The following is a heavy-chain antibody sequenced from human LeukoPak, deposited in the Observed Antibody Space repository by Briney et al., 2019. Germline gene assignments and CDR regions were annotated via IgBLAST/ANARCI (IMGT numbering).Heavy chain of an antibody. CDR2: MYSGGDT. J-gene: IGHJ5*02. CDR1: GFTVSDNY. D-gene: IGHD6-13*01. V-gene: IGHV3-53*01. CDR3: ARDAPQVPAAGVLAS. Sequence: RGSLRLSCAASGFTVSDNYMSWVRQAPGKGLEWVSVMYSGGDTYYANSVKGRFTFSRDISKNTLYLQMKGLRTEDTAMYYCARDAPQVPAAGVLASWGQGTLVTVSS.